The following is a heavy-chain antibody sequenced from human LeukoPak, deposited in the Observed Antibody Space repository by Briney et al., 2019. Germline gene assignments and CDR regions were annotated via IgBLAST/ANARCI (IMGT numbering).Heavy chain of an antibody. Sequence: GGSLRLSCAASGFTFASYSMNWVRQAPGKGLEWVSSISGDSTYIYNAGSVKGRFTISRDNAQASLYLQMISLRADDTAVYYCARVSGRLERQSDLDYWGQGTLFIVSS. D-gene: IGHD1-1*01. J-gene: IGHJ4*02. CDR1: GFTFASYS. CDR3: ARVSGRLERQSDLDY. CDR2: ISGDSTYI. V-gene: IGHV3-21*01.